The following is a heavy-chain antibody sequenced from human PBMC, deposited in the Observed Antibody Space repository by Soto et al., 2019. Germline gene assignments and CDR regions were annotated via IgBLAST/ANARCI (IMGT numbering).Heavy chain of an antibody. D-gene: IGHD5-12*01. J-gene: IGHJ6*02. CDR2: IKRKTDGGTT. CDR3: TTGYSGYDYDYYYYGMDV. V-gene: IGHV3-15*07. CDR1: GFTFSNAW. Sequence: EVQLVESGGGLVKPGGSLRLSCAASGFTFSNAWMNWVRQAPGKGLEWVGRIKRKTDGGTTDYAAPVKGRFTISRDDSKNTLYLQMNSLKTEDTAVYYCTTGYSGYDYDYYYYGMDVWGQGTTVTVSS.